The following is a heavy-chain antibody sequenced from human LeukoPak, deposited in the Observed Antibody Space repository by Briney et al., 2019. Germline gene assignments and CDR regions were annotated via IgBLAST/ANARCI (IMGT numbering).Heavy chain of an antibody. CDR3: AKVGSSSWYYFDY. D-gene: IGHD6-13*01. Sequence: GGSLRLSCAASGFTFRNYAMSWVRQAPGKGLEWVSAISGSDPGTYHADSVKGRFTISRDNSKNTLYLQMNSLRAEDTAVYYCAKVGSSSWYYFDYWGQGTLVTVSS. CDR1: GFTFRNYA. V-gene: IGHV3-23*01. CDR2: ISGSDPGT. J-gene: IGHJ4*02.